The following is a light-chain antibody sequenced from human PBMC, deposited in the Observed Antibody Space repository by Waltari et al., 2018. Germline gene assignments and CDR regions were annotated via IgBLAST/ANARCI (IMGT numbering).Light chain of an antibody. CDR1: SDDVGGYNS. J-gene: IGLJ2*01. Sequence: QSALTQPPSASGSPGQSVTISCTGTSDDVGGYNSVSWYQQHPGKAPKFLIYQVSNRPSGVPDRFSGSTSGNTASLTVSGLQAEDEADYYCSSFAGSNAVLFGGGTKLTVL. CDR3: SSFAGSNAVL. CDR2: QVS. V-gene: IGLV2-8*01.